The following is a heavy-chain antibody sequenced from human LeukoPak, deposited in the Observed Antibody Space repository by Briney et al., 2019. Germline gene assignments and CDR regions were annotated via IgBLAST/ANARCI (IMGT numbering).Heavy chain of an antibody. CDR2: IGTAGDT. CDR3: ARAGGYDWGYYYYMDV. V-gene: IGHV3-13*01. CDR1: GFTFSSYD. D-gene: IGHD5-12*01. J-gene: IGHJ6*03. Sequence: GGSLRLSCAASGFTFSSYDMHWARQATGKGLEWVSAIGTAGDTYYPGSVKGRFTISRENAKNSLYLQMNSLRAGDTAVYYCARAGGYDWGYYYYMDVWGKGTTVTVSS.